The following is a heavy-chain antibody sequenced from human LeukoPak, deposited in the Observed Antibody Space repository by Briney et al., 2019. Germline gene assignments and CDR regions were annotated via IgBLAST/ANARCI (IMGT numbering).Heavy chain of an antibody. CDR3: ATVRSIVVIPAASEVGFEY. CDR1: GRTFSSYA. V-gene: IGHV1-69*04. J-gene: IGHJ4*02. CDR2: IIPIFGIA. D-gene: IGHD2-2*01. Sequence: SVKLSCKASGRTFSSYAISWVRQAPGQGLEWMVRIIPIFGIANYAEKFQVRVTITGDNSTSTAHMQPRSLRSEDTAVYYCATVRSIVVIPAASEVGFEYWGQGKLVTVSS.